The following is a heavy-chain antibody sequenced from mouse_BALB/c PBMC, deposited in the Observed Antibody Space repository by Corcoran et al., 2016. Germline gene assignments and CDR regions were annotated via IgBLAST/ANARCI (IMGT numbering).Heavy chain of an antibody. CDR2: ILPGSGST. CDR1: GYTFSSYW. Sequence: QVQLQQSGAELMKPGASVKISCKATGYTFSSYWIEWVKQRPGHGLEWIGEILPGSGSTNYNEKFKGKATFTADTSSNTAYMQLSSLTSEDSAVYYCARRAYDGAYWGQGTLVTVSA. D-gene: IGHD1-2*01. V-gene: IGHV1-9*01. CDR3: ARRAYDGAY. J-gene: IGHJ3*01.